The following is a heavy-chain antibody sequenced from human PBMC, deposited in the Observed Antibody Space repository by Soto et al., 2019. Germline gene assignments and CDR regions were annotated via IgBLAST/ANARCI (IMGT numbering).Heavy chain of an antibody. Sequence: GGSLRLSCAASGFTFSSYSMNWVRQAPGKGLEWVGRIKSKTDGGTTDYAAPVKGRFTISRDDSKNTLYLQMNSLKTEDTAVYYCTTGPDIVVGDIWGQGTMVTVSS. V-gene: IGHV3-15*01. J-gene: IGHJ3*02. CDR3: TTGPDIVVGDI. CDR1: GFTFSSYS. CDR2: IKSKTDGGTT. D-gene: IGHD2-2*01.